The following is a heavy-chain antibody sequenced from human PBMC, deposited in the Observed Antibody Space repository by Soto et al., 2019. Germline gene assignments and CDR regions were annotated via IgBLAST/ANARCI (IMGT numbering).Heavy chain of an antibody. V-gene: IGHV4-30-4*01. CDR3: ARVKAWVVY. CDR2: IYHSGST. Sequence: SETLSLTCTVSGCSIRSGDYYWSWIRQSPGKGLEWIGFIYHSGSTYYNPSLKSRVTISVDTSKNQFSLKLSSVTAADTAVYYCARVKAWVVYWVQVSLVTVSS. CDR1: GCSIRSGDYY. J-gene: IGHJ4*02. D-gene: IGHD3-16*01.